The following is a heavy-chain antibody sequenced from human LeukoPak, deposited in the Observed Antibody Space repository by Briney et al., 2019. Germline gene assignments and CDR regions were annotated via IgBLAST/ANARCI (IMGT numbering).Heavy chain of an antibody. J-gene: IGHJ5*02. Sequence: SQTLSLTCAVSGGSISSGGYSWSCIRQPPGKGLEWVGYIYDSGTTYSNPSISRRATISVDRSKNQYSQKLSSVTDADTAVYYSARFCSGGSCPFDAWGQGTLVTVSS. CDR3: ARFCSGGSCPFDA. D-gene: IGHD2-15*01. CDR1: GGSISSGGYS. V-gene: IGHV4-30-2*01. CDR2: IYDSGTT.